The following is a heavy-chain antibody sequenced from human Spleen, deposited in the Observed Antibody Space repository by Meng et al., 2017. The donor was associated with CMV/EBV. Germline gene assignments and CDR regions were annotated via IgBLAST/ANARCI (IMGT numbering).Heavy chain of an antibody. D-gene: IGHD5-18*01. CDR2: ISSSGDNI. CDR1: GYSLSDYS. CDR3: ARDSMPVKRGYSPFDI. Sequence: GGSLRLSCAASGYSLSDYSINWVRQAPGKGLEWVSSISSSGDNIYYADSMRGRFTISRDNAKNSLYLQMHRLRAEDTAVYYCARDSMPVKRGYSPFDIWVQGTMVTVSS. J-gene: IGHJ3*02. V-gene: IGHV3-21*01.